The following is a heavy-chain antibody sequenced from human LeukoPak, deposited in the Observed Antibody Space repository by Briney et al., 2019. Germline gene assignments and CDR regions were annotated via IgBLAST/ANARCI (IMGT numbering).Heavy chain of an antibody. Sequence: SETLSLTCTVSGGSISSYYWSWVRQPAGKGPEWIGRIYTSGSTNYNPSLKSRVTMSVDTSKNQFSLKLSSVTAADTAVYYCARDGFAGYCSGGSCYNWFNPWGQGTLVTVSS. D-gene: IGHD2-15*01. CDR2: IYTSGST. CDR1: GGSISSYY. J-gene: IGHJ5*02. CDR3: ARDGFAGYCSGGSCYNWFNP. V-gene: IGHV4-4*07.